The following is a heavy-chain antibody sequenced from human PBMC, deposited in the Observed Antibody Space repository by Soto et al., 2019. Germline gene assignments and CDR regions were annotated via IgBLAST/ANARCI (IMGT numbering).Heavy chain of an antibody. D-gene: IGHD6-6*01. CDR2: ISSSSSYI. CDR1: GLTFSSYS. CDR3: ERRFSSSSFYSDY. J-gene: IGHJ4*02. Sequence: PGGSLRLSCAASGLTFSSYSMNWVRQAPGKGLEWVSSISSSSSYIYYADSVKGRFTISRDNAKNSLYLQMNSLRAEDTAVYYCERRFSSSSFYSDYWGQGTLVIVSS. V-gene: IGHV3-21*04.